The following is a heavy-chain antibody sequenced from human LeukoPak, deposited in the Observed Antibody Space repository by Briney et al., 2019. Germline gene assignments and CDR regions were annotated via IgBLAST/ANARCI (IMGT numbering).Heavy chain of an antibody. CDR2: INPNSGGT. CDR3: ARDPNIVVVPAASYFDY. J-gene: IGHJ4*02. CDR1: GYTFSNYD. Sequence: GASVKVSCKASGYTFSNYDINWVRQAPGQGLEWMGWINPNSGGTNYAQKFQGRVTMTRDTSISTAYMELSSLRSEDTAVYYCARDPNIVVVPAASYFDYWGQGTLVTVSS. V-gene: IGHV1-2*02. D-gene: IGHD2-2*01.